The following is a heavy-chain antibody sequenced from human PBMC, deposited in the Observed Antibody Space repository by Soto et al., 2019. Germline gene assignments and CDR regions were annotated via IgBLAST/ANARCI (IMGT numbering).Heavy chain of an antibody. J-gene: IGHJ3*01. CDR1: GGSISSSHW. D-gene: IGHD3-9*01. V-gene: IGHV4-4*02. Sequence: QVQLQESGPGLVKPSGTPSLTCAVSGGSISSSHWWTWVRQSPGKGLEYIGEISYSGTSNSNPSLKSRVTLSVDKSKNHFSLTLTSVTAADTAVYYCARVVLTITRGAFDAWGQGTLVIVSS. CDR3: ARVVLTITRGAFDA. CDR2: ISYSGTS.